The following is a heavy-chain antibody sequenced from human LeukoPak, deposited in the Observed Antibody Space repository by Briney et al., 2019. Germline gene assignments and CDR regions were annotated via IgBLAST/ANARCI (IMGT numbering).Heavy chain of an antibody. D-gene: IGHD6-19*01. CDR1: GGXFSGYY. V-gene: IGHV4-34*01. J-gene: IGHJ6*02. Sequence: PSETLSLTCAVYGGXFSGYYCSWIRQPPGKGLEWIGEINHSGSTNYNPSLKSRVTISVDTSKNQFSLKLSSVTAADTAVYYCARAPIGVAVAAQRDYYYYYGMDVWGQGTTVTVSS. CDR2: INHSGST. CDR3: ARAPIGVAVAAQRDYYYYYGMDV.